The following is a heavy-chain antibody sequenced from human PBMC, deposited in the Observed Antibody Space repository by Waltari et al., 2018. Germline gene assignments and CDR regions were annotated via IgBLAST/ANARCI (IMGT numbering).Heavy chain of an antibody. CDR1: GYTLTELS. D-gene: IGHD3-3*01. J-gene: IGHJ5*02. V-gene: IGHV1-24*01. CDR3: ATRITIFGVVKGWFDP. Sequence: QVQLVQSGAEVKKPGASVKVSCKVSGYTLTELSMHWVRQAPGKGLEWRGGFEPEGCETIYAQKFQGRVTMTEDTSTDTAYMELSSLGSEDTAVYYCATRITIFGVVKGWFDPWGQGTLVTVSS. CDR2: FEPEGCET.